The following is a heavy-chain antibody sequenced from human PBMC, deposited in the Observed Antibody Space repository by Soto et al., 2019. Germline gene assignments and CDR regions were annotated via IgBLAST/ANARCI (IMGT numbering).Heavy chain of an antibody. CDR3: ARGPNYYDSSGYPDY. CDR2: IYYSGST. V-gene: IGHV4-39*01. Sequence: QLQLQESGPGLVKPSETLSLTCTVSGGSISSSSYYWGWICQPPGKGLEWIGSIYYSGSTYYNPSLKSRVTISVDTSKNQFSLKLSSVTAADTAVYYCARGPNYYDSSGYPDYWGQGTLVTVSS. J-gene: IGHJ4*02. D-gene: IGHD3-22*01. CDR1: GGSISSSSYY.